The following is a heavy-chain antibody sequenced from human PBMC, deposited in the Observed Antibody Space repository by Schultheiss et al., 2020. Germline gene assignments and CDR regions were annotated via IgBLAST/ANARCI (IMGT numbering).Heavy chain of an antibody. CDR2: ISSNGGST. Sequence: GGSLRLSCSASGFTFSSYAMHWVRQAPGKGLEYVSAISSNGGSTYYADSVKGRFTISRDNSKNTLYLQMNSLRAEDTAIYYCARDRDMSTSGWYFTFDYWGQGTLVTVSS. CDR3: ARDRDMSTSGWYFTFDY. D-gene: IGHD6-19*01. CDR1: GFTFSSYA. J-gene: IGHJ4*02. V-gene: IGHV3-64*04.